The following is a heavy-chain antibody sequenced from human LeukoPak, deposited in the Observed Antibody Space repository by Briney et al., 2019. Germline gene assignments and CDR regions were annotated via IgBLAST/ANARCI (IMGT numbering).Heavy chain of an antibody. CDR2: IYYSGYT. CDR3: ARGRRITIFGVATYYMDV. CDR1: GGSISSYY. V-gene: IGHV4-59*01. J-gene: IGHJ6*03. Sequence: PSETLSLTCTVSGGSISSYYWSWIRQPPGKGLEWIGYIYYSGYTNYNPSLKSRVTISVDTSKNQFSLKLSSVTAADTAVYYCARGRRITIFGVATYYMDVWGKGTTVTVSS. D-gene: IGHD3-3*01.